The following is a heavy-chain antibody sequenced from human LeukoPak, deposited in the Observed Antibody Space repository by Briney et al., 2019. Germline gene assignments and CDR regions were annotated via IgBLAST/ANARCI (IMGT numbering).Heavy chain of an antibody. J-gene: IGHJ6*04. Sequence: GASVKVSCKASGYTFTGYYMLWVRQAPGQGLEWMGWINPNSGGTNYAQKFQGWVTMTRDTSISTAYMELSRLRSDDTAVYYCARGGSSWYPPYYYYYGMDVWGKGTTVTVSS. D-gene: IGHD6-13*01. V-gene: IGHV1-2*04. CDR1: GYTFTGYY. CDR3: ARGGSSWYPPYYYYYGMDV. CDR2: INPNSGGT.